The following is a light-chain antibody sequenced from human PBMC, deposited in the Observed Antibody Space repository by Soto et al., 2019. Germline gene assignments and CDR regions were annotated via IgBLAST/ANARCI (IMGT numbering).Light chain of an antibody. CDR2: TTN. V-gene: IGLV7-43*01. J-gene: IGLJ3*02. CDR1: TGAVTSGNY. CDR3: LLYYGGAHLV. Sequence: QAVVTQEPSLTVSPGGTVTLTCASSTGAVTSGNYPSWFQQKPGPTPRTLIYTTNNRHTWTPARFSGSLLGCKAALTLSGVQPEDEAEYYCLLYYGGAHLVFGGGTKLTVL.